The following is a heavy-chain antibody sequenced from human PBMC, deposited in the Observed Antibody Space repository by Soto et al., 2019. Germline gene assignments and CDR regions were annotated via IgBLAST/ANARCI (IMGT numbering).Heavy chain of an antibody. V-gene: IGHV3-11*01. CDR1: GFTFSDYY. CDR3: AREAMTTVGLDAFDI. D-gene: IGHD4-17*01. J-gene: IGHJ3*02. Sequence: GGSLRLSCAGSGFTFSDYYMSWIRQAPGKGLEWVSYISSSGSTIYYADSVKGRFTISRDNAKNSLYLQMNSLRAEDTAVYYCAREAMTTVGLDAFDIWGQGTMVTVSS. CDR2: ISSSGSTI.